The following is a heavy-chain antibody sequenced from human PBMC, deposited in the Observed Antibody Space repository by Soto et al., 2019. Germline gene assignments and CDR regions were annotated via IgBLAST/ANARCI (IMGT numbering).Heavy chain of an antibody. CDR3: AKALHPYSRGWYYFDY. CDR2: ISGSGGST. Sequence: GGSLRLSCAASGFTFSSYAMSWVRQAPGKGLEWVSAISGSGGSTYYADSVKGRFTISRDNSKNTLYLQMNSLRAEDTAVYYCAKALHPYSRGWYYFDYWGQGTLVTVSS. D-gene: IGHD6-19*01. J-gene: IGHJ4*02. V-gene: IGHV3-23*01. CDR1: GFTFSSYA.